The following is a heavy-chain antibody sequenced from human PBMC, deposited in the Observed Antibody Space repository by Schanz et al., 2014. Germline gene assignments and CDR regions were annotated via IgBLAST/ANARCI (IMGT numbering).Heavy chain of an antibody. CDR3: ARKSLVSAHYDS. J-gene: IGHJ4*02. CDR1: GFTLSNYA. CDR2: LSANGDST. V-gene: IGHV3-64*01. Sequence: EVQLVESGGGLVQPGGSLRLSCAAPGFTLSNYAMHWVRQTPDKGLEWVSGLSANGDSTFYSSSVKGRFTISRDISKNTLHLQMGSLRAEDVAVYYCARKSLVSAHYDSWGQGTLVTVSS. D-gene: IGHD2-21*01.